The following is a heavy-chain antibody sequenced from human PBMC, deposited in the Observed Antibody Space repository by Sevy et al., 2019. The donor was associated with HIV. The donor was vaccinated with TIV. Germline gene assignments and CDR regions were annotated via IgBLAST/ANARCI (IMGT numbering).Heavy chain of an antibody. CDR2: FYYSGST. V-gene: IGHV4-39*01. Sequence: SETLSLTCTVSGGSISSSSYYWGWIRPPPGKGLEWIGSFYYSGSTYYNPSLKRRVTISVDTSKNQFSLKLSSVTAADTAVYYCASYYDFWSSTFDPWGQGTLVTVSS. D-gene: IGHD3-3*01. J-gene: IGHJ5*02. CDR1: GGSISSSSYY. CDR3: ASYYDFWSSTFDP.